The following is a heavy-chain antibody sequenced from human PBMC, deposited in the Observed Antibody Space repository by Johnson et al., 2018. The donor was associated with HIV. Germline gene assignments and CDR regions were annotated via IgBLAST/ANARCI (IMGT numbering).Heavy chain of an antibody. CDR3: AKSYCPGCDGFDI. J-gene: IGHJ3*02. CDR1: GFTVSGKY. CDR2: IYSGGST. D-gene: IGHD2-21*01. Sequence: EVQLVESGGGLIQPGGSLRLSCAASGFTVSGKYMTWVRQAPGKGLEWVSLIYSGGSTYYADSVKGRFTISRDNSKNTLDLQMNNLRTEYSGVYYCAKSYCPGCDGFDIWGQGTMVTVSS. V-gene: IGHV3-66*02.